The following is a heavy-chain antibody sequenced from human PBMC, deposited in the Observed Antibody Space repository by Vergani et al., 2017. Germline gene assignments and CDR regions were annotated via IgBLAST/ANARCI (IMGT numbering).Heavy chain of an antibody. D-gene: IGHD3-22*01. CDR3: AREEGYYDSSGYYRLFDY. CDR1: GGSFSGYY. V-gene: IGHV4-34*01. Sequence: QVQLQQWGAGLLKPSETLSLTCAVYGGSFSGYYWSWICQPPGKGLEWIGEINHSGSTNYNPSLKSRVTISVDTSKNQFSLKLSAVTAADTAVYYCAREEGYYDSSGYYRLFDYWGQGTLVTVSS. J-gene: IGHJ4*02. CDR2: INHSGST.